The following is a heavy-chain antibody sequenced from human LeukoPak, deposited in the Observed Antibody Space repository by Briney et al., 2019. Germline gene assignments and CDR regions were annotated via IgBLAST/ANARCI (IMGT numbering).Heavy chain of an antibody. CDR2: ISGSGGST. CDR3: AKAYYYDSTGSIDAFDI. CDR1: GFTFSSYA. J-gene: IGHJ3*02. Sequence: PGGSLRLSCAASGFTFSSYAMSWVRQAPGEGLEWVSAISGSGGSTYYTDSVKGRFTISRDNSKNTLYLQMNSLRVEDTAIYYRAKAYYYDSTGSIDAFDIWGQGTMVTVSS. D-gene: IGHD3-22*01. V-gene: IGHV3-23*01.